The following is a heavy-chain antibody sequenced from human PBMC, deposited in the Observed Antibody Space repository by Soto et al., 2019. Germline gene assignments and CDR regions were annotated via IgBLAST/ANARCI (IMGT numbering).Heavy chain of an antibody. CDR1: GGSIISYY. CDR2: VSYTGSA. D-gene: IGHD6-6*01. CDR3: GREKGQLARQFLDF. Sequence: SETLSLTCTVSGGSIISYYWSWIRQPPGKGLEWIAYVSYTGSANYNPSLKGRATMSVDTSKNQFFLNLRSVTAEDTAVYYCGREKGQLARQFLDFWGKGTMVTV. V-gene: IGHV4-59*01. J-gene: IGHJ3*01.